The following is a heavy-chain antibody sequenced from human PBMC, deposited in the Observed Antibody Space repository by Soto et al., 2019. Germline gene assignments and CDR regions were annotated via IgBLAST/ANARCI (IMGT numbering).Heavy chain of an antibody. V-gene: IGHV3-9*01. CDR2: INWNSGSI. J-gene: IGHJ4*02. D-gene: IGHD6-6*01. Sequence: PGGSLRLSCAASGFTFDDYAMHWVRQAPGKGLEWVSGINWNSGSIGYADSVKGRFTISRDNAKNTLYLQMNSLRADDTGLYYCTRGPRVSSPGTGAHWGQGTLVTVSS. CDR3: TRGPRVSSPGTGAH. CDR1: GFTFDDYA.